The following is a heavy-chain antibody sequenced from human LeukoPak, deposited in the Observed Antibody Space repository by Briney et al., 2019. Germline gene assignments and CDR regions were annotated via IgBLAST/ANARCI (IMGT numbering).Heavy chain of an antibody. CDR2: IYYSGST. CDR1: GGSISSGGYY. D-gene: IGHD6-13*01. V-gene: IGHV4-31*03. CDR3: ARARSAAGNFDY. J-gene: IGHJ4*02. Sequence: PSETLSLTCTVSGGSISSGGYYWSWIRQHPGRGLEWIGYIYYSGSTYYNPSLKSRVTISADTSKNQFSLTLSSVTAADTAVYYCARARSAAGNFDYWGQGTLDTVSS.